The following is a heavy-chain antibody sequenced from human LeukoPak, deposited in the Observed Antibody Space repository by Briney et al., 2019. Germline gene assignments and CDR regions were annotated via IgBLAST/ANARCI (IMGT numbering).Heavy chain of an antibody. J-gene: IGHJ4*02. CDR2: INPNSGGT. CDR3: ARDSGSSTSCCGDFDY. Sequence: ASVKVSCKASGYTFTGYYMHWVRQAPGQGLEWMGWINPNSGGTNYAQKFQGRVTMTRDTSISTAYMELSRLRSDDTAVYYCARDSGSSTSCCGDFDYWGQGTLVTVSS. D-gene: IGHD2-2*01. CDR1: GYTFTGYY. V-gene: IGHV1-2*02.